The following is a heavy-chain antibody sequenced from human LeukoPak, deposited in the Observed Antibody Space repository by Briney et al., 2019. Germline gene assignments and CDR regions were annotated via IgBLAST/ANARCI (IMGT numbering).Heavy chain of an antibody. CDR2: MRRDGDEI. J-gene: IGHJ6*02. CDR3: ARDVPITIFGVVIRKNYYYYGMDV. Sequence: GGSLRLSCSASGFTFSTYWMSWVRQAPGKGLEWVANMRRDGDEIYYLDSVRGRFTISRDNAKNSLYLQMNSLRAEDTAVYYCARDVPITIFGVVIRKNYYYYGMDVWGQGATVTVSS. CDR1: GFTFSTYW. D-gene: IGHD3-3*01. V-gene: IGHV3-7*01.